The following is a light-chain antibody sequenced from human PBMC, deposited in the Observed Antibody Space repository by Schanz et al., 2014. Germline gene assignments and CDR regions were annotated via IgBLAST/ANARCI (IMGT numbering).Light chain of an antibody. Sequence: QSALTQPRSVSGSPGQSVTISCTGTSSDVGSYNLVSWYQQHPGKAPKLMIYEGSKRPSGVSNRFSGSKSGSTASLTISGLQAEDEADYYCASYTSSSTVVFGGGTKLTVL. CDR1: SSDVGSYNL. CDR3: ASYTSSSTVV. V-gene: IGLV2-14*02. J-gene: IGLJ2*01. CDR2: EGS.